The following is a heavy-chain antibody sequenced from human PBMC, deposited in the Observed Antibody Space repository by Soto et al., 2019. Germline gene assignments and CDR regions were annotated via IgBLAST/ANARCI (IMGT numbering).Heavy chain of an antibody. D-gene: IGHD1-1*01. CDR2: VSWNSDIT. J-gene: IGHJ4*02. Sequence: EVQLVESGGGLVQPGRSLRLSCVASGFTFDDYNMHWVRQTPGKGPEWVSGVSWNSDITGYADSVKGRFTISRDNAKNSLYLQMNSLRAEDKAMYYCAKDRPRGYGTFDYLGQGTMVTVSS. CDR1: GFTFDDYN. V-gene: IGHV3-9*01. CDR3: AKDRPRGYGTFDY.